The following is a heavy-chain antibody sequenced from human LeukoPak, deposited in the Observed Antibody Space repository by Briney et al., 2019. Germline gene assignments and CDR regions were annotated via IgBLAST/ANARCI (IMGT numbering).Heavy chain of an antibody. J-gene: IGHJ3*02. CDR2: IYYSGST. D-gene: IGHD4-23*01. Sequence: PSETLSLTCTVSGGSISSYYWSWIRQPPWKGLEWIGYIYYSGSTNYNPSLKSRVTISVDTSKNQFSLKLSSVTAADTAVYYCARVHGGGNFPFTAFDIWGQGTMVTVSS. CDR3: ARVHGGGNFPFTAFDI. V-gene: IGHV4-59*01. CDR1: GGSISSYY.